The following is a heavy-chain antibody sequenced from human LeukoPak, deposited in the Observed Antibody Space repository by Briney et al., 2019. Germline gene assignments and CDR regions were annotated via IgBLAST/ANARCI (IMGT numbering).Heavy chain of an antibody. CDR3: ARVRSGDYGSGSYLGYYYMDV. V-gene: IGHV4-59*01. J-gene: IGHJ6*03. Sequence: KPSETLSLTCTVSGGSISSYYWSWIRQPAGKGLEWIGYIYYSGSTNYNPSLKSRVTISVDTSKNQFSLKLSSVTAADTAVYYCARVRSGDYGSGSYLGYYYMDVWGKGTTVTVSS. CDR2: IYYSGST. CDR1: GGSISSYY. D-gene: IGHD3-10*01.